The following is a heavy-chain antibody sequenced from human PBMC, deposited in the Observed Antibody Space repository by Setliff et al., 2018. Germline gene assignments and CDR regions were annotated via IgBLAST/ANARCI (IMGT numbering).Heavy chain of an antibody. CDR1: GGSISPYF. CDR2: IYHNGNT. Sequence: SETLSLTCTVSGGSISPYFWSWIRQPPGKGLEWIGYIYHNGNTNFNPSLKTRVTMSVDTSKNQFALNLRSVTAADAAVYYCVRDRTAYSYGLDVWGQGTTATVSS. D-gene: IGHD5-18*01. V-gene: IGHV4-59*01. CDR3: VRDRTAYSYGLDV. J-gene: IGHJ6*02.